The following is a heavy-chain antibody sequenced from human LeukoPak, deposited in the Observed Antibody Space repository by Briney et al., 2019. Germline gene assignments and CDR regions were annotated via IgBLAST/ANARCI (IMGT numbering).Heavy chain of an antibody. CDR3: ARGLRITIFGVVIPHNNWFDP. V-gene: IGHV1-2*06. Sequence: ASVKVSCKASGYTFTGYYMHWVRQAPGQGLEWMGRINPNSGGTNYAQKFQGRVTMTRDTSISTAYMELSRLRSDDTAVYYCARGLRITIFGVVIPHNNWFDPWGQGTLVTVSS. CDR2: INPNSGGT. CDR1: GYTFTGYY. J-gene: IGHJ5*02. D-gene: IGHD3-3*01.